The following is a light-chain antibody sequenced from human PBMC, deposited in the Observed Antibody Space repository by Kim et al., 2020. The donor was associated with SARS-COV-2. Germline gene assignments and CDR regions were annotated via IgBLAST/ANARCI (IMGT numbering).Light chain of an antibody. V-gene: IGKV1-33*01. CDR2: DAS. Sequence: SASVGDRVTITCQASQGMSNYLNWYQQKPGKAPKRLIYDASNVETGVPSRFSGSGSGTDFTFTISSLQPEDIATYYCQQYDNLPYTFGQGTKLEI. CDR1: QGMSNY. CDR3: QQYDNLPYT. J-gene: IGKJ2*01.